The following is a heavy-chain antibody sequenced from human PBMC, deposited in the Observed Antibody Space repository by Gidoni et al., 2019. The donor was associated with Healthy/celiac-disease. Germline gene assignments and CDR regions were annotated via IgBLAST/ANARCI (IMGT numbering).Heavy chain of an antibody. CDR2: ISSSSSYI. Sequence: EVQLVESGGGLVKPGGSLRLSCAASGFTFSSYSMNWVRQAPGKGLEWVSSISSSSSYIYYADSVKGRFTISRDNAKNSLYLQMNSLRAEDTAVYYCARDVVYHDAFDIWGQGTMVTVSS. CDR1: GFTFSSYS. J-gene: IGHJ3*02. D-gene: IGHD2-8*02. CDR3: ARDVVYHDAFDI. V-gene: IGHV3-21*01.